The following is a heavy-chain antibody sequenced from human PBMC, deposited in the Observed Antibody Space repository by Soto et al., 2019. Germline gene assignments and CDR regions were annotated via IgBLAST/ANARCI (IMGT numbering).Heavy chain of an antibody. CDR1: GFTISSYG. V-gene: IGHV3-30*18. D-gene: IGHD3-16*02. J-gene: IGHJ4*02. Sequence: PGGSLRLSCAASGFTISSYGMHWVRQAPGKGLEWVAVISYDGSNKYYADSVKGRFTISRDNSKNTLYLQMNSLRAEDTAVYYCAKDLWDYVWGSYRSSILDWGQGTLVTVSS. CDR2: ISYDGSNK. CDR3: AKDLWDYVWGSYRSSILD.